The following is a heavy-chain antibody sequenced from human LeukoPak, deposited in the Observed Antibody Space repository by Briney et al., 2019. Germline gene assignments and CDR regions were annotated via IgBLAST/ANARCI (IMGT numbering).Heavy chain of an antibody. J-gene: IGHJ4*02. V-gene: IGHV3-30-3*01. CDR2: LSYDGSDK. Sequence: PGGSLRLSCAASGFTFSSYAMHWVRQAPGKGLEWVAVLSYDGSDKYYTDSVKGRFTISRDNSRNTLYMQMDSLRAEDTAVYYCARGSHESAAALDYWGQGTLVSVSS. CDR3: ARGSHESAAALDY. D-gene: IGHD6-13*01. CDR1: GFTFSSYA.